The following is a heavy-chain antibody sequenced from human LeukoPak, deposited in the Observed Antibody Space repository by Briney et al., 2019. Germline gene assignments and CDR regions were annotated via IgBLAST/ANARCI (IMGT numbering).Heavy chain of an antibody. CDR3: TRDGGQSGNTAFDI. V-gene: IGHV3-72*01. CDR2: SRRKSMSYTT. D-gene: IGHD3-16*01. Sequence: EGSLRLSCTATGLTLSYHIIDWLRQAPGKGLEGVGLSRRKSMSYTTEYVASVKGRFTLSRDDSQNSLYLQMNSLKTEDTAVYFCTRDGGQSGNTAFDIWGQGTMVTVSS. CDR1: GLTLSYHI. J-gene: IGHJ3*02.